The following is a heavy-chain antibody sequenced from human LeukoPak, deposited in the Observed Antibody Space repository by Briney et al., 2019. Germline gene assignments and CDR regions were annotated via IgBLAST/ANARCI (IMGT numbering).Heavy chain of an antibody. CDR2: IYYSGST. Sequence: PSETLSLTCTVSGGSISSYYWSWIRQPPGKGLEWIGYIYYSGSTNYNPSLKSRVTISVDTSKNQFSLQLNSVTPEDTAVYYCAAGSMTTVVTDDAFDIWGQGTMVTVSS. V-gene: IGHV4-59*12. J-gene: IGHJ3*02. CDR1: GGSISSYY. D-gene: IGHD4-23*01. CDR3: AAGSMTTVVTDDAFDI.